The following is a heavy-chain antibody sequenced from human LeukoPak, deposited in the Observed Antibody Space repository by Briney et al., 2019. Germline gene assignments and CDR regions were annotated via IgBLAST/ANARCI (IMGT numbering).Heavy chain of an antibody. CDR2: INYSGST. D-gene: IGHD3-10*01. CDR1: GGSVSSTTYF. CDR3: ARYVVYGSGKYHFDY. Sequence: PSETLSLTCTVSGGSVSSTTYFWSWIRQPPGKGLEWIARINYSGSTYYNPSLKSRVTISVDTSENQFSLKLSSVTAADTAVYYCARYVVYGSGKYHFDYWGQGTLVTVSS. V-gene: IGHV4-39*01. J-gene: IGHJ4*02.